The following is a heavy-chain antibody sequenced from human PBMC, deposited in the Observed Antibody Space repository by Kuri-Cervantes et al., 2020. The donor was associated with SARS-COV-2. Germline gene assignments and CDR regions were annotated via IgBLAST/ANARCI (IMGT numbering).Heavy chain of an antibody. D-gene: IGHD7-27*01. CDR2: INTSTRTK. CDR3: ASDAGDPYYFDY. Sequence: GESLKTSCAASGFTFSSYAMHWVRQAPGKGLEWVSDINTSTRTKYYVGSVKGRFTICRDKPRTLLYVQMNSLSTDDTSVYDCASDAGDPYYFDYWGQGTLVTVSS. CDR1: GFTFSSYA. V-gene: IGHV3-48*01. J-gene: IGHJ4*02.